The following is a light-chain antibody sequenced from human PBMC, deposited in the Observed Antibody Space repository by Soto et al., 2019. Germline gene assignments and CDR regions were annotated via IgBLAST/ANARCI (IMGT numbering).Light chain of an antibody. CDR2: GAS. J-gene: IGKJ1*01. CDR1: QSVGSDF. CDR3: QQYGSLSWA. Sequence: EIVLTQSPGTLSLSPGERATLSCRASQSVGSDFLAWYQQRPGQPPRILIFGASGRATGIPDRFSGSGSGTDFTLTTSTLEPEDFAVDYCQQYGSLSWAFGQGNKVEIK. V-gene: IGKV3-20*01.